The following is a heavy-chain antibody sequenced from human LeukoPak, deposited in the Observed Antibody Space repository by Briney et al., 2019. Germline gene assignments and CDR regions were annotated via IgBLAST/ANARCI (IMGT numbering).Heavy chain of an antibody. CDR3: HSGSYYLDY. Sequence: PSETLSLTCAVYGGSFSGYYWSWIRQPPGKGLEWIGEINHSGSTNYNPSLKSRVTISVDTSKNQFSLKLSSVTAADTAVYCCHSGSYYLDYWGQGTLVTVSS. V-gene: IGHV4-34*01. D-gene: IGHD1-26*01. J-gene: IGHJ4*02. CDR2: INHSGST. CDR1: GGSFSGYY.